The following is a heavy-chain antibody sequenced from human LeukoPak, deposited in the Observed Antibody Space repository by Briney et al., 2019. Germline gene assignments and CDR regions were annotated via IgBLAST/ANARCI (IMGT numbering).Heavy chain of an antibody. J-gene: IGHJ4*02. D-gene: IGHD1-26*01. Sequence: SETLSLTCTVSGDSISSSNCYWGWIRQPPGKGLEWIGSIYFSGGTYYNASLKSRVTISVDTSKNQFSLKLSSVTAADTAVYYCARVRRVGATPFDYWGQGTLVTVSS. CDR1: GDSISSSNCY. CDR3: ARVRRVGATPFDY. CDR2: IYFSGGT. V-gene: IGHV4-39*01.